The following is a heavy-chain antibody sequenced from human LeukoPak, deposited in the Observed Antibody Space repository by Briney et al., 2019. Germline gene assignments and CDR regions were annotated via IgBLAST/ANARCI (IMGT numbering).Heavy chain of an antibody. Sequence: GASVKVSCKTSGYTFTSYHMHWVRQAPGQGPEWMGWINPNTGGTKYSQKFQGRVTMTRDTSIKTAYMELNRLTSDDTAVYYRATWPSGYGVSENYFDSWGQGTLVTVSS. CDR1: GYTFTSYH. D-gene: IGHD5/OR15-5a*01. J-gene: IGHJ4*02. CDR2: INPNTGGT. V-gene: IGHV1-2*02. CDR3: ATWPSGYGVSENYFDS.